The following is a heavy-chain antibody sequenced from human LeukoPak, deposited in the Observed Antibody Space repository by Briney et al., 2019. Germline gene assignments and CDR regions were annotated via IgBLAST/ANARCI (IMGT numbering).Heavy chain of an antibody. V-gene: IGHV4-30-4*01. Sequence: SSETLSLTCTVSGGSISSGDYYWSWIRQPPGKGLEWIGYIYYSGSTYYNPSLKSRVTISVDTSKNQFSLKLSSVTAADTAVYYCARESKQGSTYYDFWSGYRHVWGQGTTVTVSS. J-gene: IGHJ6*02. CDR2: IYYSGST. D-gene: IGHD3-3*01. CDR1: GGSISSGDYY. CDR3: ARESKQGSTYYDFWSGYRHV.